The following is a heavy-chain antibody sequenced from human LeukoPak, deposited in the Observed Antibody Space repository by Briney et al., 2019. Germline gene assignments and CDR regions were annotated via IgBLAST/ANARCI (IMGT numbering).Heavy chain of an antibody. J-gene: IGHJ4*02. CDR1: GGSFSGYY. CDR2: ISDSGGSR. D-gene: IGHD6-13*01. CDR3: AKGPKKQMVGSRGYYFDF. V-gene: IGHV3-23*01. Sequence: ETLSLTCAVYGGSFSGYYWSWIRQPPGKGLEWVSGISDSGGSRHYADSVKGRFTISRDNSKNTLYLQVNSLRAEDTAVYFCAKGPKKQMVGSRGYYFDFWGQGTLVTVSS.